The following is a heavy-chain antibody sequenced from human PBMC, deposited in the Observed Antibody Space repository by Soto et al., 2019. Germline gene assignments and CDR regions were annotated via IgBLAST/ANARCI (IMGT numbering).Heavy chain of an antibody. J-gene: IGHJ6*02. CDR1: GGSITSSNW. Sequence: QVQLQESGPGLVKPSGTLSLTCAVSGGSITSSNWWSWVRQPPGKGLEWIGEIYHSGDTSYNPSLKSRVTISVDQSKNHFSLKLTSVTAADTAVYYCAGVTAVATSREPIGGEDYGVDVWGQGTTVTVSS. CDR2: IYHSGDT. CDR3: AGVTAVATSREPIGGEDYGVDV. V-gene: IGHV4-4*02. D-gene: IGHD6-19*01.